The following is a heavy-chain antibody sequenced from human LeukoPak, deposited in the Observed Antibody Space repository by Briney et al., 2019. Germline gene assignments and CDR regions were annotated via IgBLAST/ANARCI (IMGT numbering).Heavy chain of an antibody. CDR2: ISYDGSNK. CDR1: GFTFSSYG. J-gene: IGHJ5*02. CDR3: AKDLGTGYSSARDDWFDP. V-gene: IGHV3-30*18. D-gene: IGHD5-18*01. Sequence: QPGGSLRLSCAASGFTFSSYGMHWVRQAPGKGLEWVAVISYDGSNKYYADSVKGRFTISRDNSKNTLYLQMNSLRAEDTAVYYCAKDLGTGYSSARDDWFDPWGQGTLVTVSS.